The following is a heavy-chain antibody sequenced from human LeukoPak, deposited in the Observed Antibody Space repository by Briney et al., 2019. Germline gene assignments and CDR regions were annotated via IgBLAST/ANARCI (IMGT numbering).Heavy chain of an antibody. D-gene: IGHD3-22*01. V-gene: IGHV4-34*01. J-gene: IGHJ4*02. CDR3: ARAYYYGRTGYFEDEY. Sequence: ASETLSLTCAVYGVSLNGYNWFWIRQPPGKGLEWIGKINHSGRTNYNPSLKSRVTISIDKSENRFSVKLTSVTAADAAVYFCARAYYYGRTGYFEDEYWGQGTLVAVSS. CDR1: GVSLNGYN. CDR2: INHSGRT.